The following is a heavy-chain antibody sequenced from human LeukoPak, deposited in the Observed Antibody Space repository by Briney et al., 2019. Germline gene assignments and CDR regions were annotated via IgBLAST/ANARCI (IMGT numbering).Heavy chain of an antibody. CDR1: GYSFTTYW. J-gene: IGHJ4*02. V-gene: IGHV5-51*01. CDR2: IYPGDSDT. D-gene: IGHD6-13*01. CDR3: ARYIAAAGLHYFDY. Sequence: GESLQISCKGSGYSFTTYWVGWVRQMPGKGLEWMGIIYPGDSDTRYSPSFQGQVTISADKSISTAYLQWSSLKASDTAMYYCARYIAAAGLHYFDYWGQGTLVTVSS.